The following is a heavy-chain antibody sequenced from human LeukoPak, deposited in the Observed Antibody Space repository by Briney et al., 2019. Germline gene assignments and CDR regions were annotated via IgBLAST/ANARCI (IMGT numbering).Heavy chain of an antibody. D-gene: IGHD3-9*01. J-gene: IGHJ5*02. V-gene: IGHV1-18*01. CDR2: ISGYNGNT. Sequence: ASVRVSCKASGYTFTSYGISWVRQAPGQGLEWMGWISGYNGNTNYAQKFQGRVTMTTDTSTNTAYMELRSLRSDDTAVYYCTREATGYSWFDPWGQGTLVTVSS. CDR1: GYTFTSYG. CDR3: TREATGYSWFDP.